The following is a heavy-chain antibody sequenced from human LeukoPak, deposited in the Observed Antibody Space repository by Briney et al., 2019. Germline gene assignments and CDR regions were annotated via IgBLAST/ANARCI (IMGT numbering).Heavy chain of an antibody. CDR2: IKQDGSEK. Sequence: GGSLRLSCAASGFTFSSYWMSWVRQAPGKGLEWVANIKQDGSEKYYVDSVKGRFTISRDNAKNSLYLQMNSLRAEDTAVYYCARVTAYSSSSWFDPWGQGTLVTVSS. CDR1: GFTFSSYW. V-gene: IGHV3-7*01. CDR3: ARVTAYSSSSWFDP. J-gene: IGHJ5*02. D-gene: IGHD6-13*01.